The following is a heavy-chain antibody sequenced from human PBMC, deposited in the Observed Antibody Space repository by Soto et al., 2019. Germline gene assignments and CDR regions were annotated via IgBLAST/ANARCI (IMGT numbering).Heavy chain of an antibody. Sequence: QVQLQQWGAGLLKPSETLSLTCAVYGGSFSGYYWSWIRQPPGKGLEWIGEINHSGSTNYNPSLKSRVTISVDTSKNQSSLKLSSVTAADTAVYYCARGPFRGVRAFDIWGQGTMVTVSS. V-gene: IGHV4-34*01. J-gene: IGHJ3*02. CDR2: INHSGST. CDR1: GGSFSGYY. CDR3: ARGPFRGVRAFDI. D-gene: IGHD3-10*01.